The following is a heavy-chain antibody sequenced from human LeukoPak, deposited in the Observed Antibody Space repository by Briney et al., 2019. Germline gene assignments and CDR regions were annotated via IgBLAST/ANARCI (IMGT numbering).Heavy chain of an antibody. V-gene: IGHV4-61*10. CDR1: GDSISSGTYY. CDR3: ARRRIAARIDY. D-gene: IGHD6-6*01. Sequence: SETLSLTCTVSGDSISSGTYYWSWIRQPAGKGLEWIGEINHSGSTNYNPSLKSRVTISVDTSKNQFSLKLSSVTAADTAVYYCARRRIAARIDYWGQGTLVTVSS. J-gene: IGHJ4*02. CDR2: INHSGST.